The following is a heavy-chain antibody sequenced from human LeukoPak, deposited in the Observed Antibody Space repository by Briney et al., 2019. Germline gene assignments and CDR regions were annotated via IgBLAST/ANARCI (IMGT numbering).Heavy chain of an antibody. D-gene: IGHD3-3*01. CDR2: ISGSGGST. CDR3: AKYDFWSGQPPS. Sequence: HPGGSLRLSCAASGFTFSSYAMSWVRQAPGKGLEWVSAISGSGGSTYYADSVKGRFTISRDNSKNTLYLQMNSLRAEDTAVYYCAKYDFWSGQPPSWGQGTLVTVSS. J-gene: IGHJ4*02. V-gene: IGHV3-23*01. CDR1: GFTFSSYA.